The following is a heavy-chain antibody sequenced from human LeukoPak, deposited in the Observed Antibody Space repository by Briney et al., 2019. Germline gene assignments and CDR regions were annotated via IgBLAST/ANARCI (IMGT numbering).Heavy chain of an antibody. V-gene: IGHV3-66*01. CDR1: GFTFSSYG. CDR2: IYSGGST. CDR3: ARDYVNEWIYAFDI. D-gene: IGHD1-1*01. J-gene: IGHJ3*02. Sequence: GGTLRLSCAASGFTFSSYGMSWVRQAPGKGLEWVSVIYSGGSTYYADSVKGRFTISRDNSKNTLYLQMNSLRAEDTAVYYCARDYVNEWIYAFDIWGQGTMVTVSS.